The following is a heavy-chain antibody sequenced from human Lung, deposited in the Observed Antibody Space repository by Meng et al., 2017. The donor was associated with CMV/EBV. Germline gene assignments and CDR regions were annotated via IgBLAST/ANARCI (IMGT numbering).Heavy chain of an antibody. J-gene: IGHJ4*02. CDR2: IKPDGSEK. D-gene: IGHD4-17*01. V-gene: IGHV3-7*01. Sequence: GEXXKISCTVSGGSISSYYWSWIRQPPGKGLEWVANIKPDGSEKSYVDYVKGRFTISRDNAENSLYLQMDSLRAEDTAVYYCARGGSNGGYLPHWGQGTLVTVSS. CDR3: ARGGSNGGYLPH. CDR1: GGSISSYY.